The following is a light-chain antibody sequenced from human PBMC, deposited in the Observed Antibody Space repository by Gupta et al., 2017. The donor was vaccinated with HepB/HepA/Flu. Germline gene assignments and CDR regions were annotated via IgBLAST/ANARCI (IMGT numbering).Light chain of an antibody. CDR3: SAWDSSLSAVV. CDR2: RNN. Sequence: QAGLPQPPSVSKGLRQTATLTCPGNSNNVGNQGAAWLQQHQGHPPKLLSYRNNNRPSGISERLSASRSGNTASLTITGLQPEDEADYYCSAWDSSLSAVVFGGGTKLTVL. J-gene: IGLJ2*01. V-gene: IGLV10-54*01. CDR1: SNNVGNQG.